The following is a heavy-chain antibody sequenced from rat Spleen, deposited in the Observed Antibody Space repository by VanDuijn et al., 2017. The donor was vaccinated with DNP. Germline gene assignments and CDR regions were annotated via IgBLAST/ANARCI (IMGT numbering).Heavy chain of an antibody. CDR2: ISPDGHIT. D-gene: IGHD1-11*01. V-gene: IGHV5-20*01. CDR1: GFSFSDYS. CDR3: ATGVYGGYEDWFAY. Sequence: EVQLVESGGGLVQPGRSLKLSCAASGFSFSDYSMAWVLQAPTKGLEWVASISPDGHITYYQDSVKGRFTISRDNAKNTLYLQMNSLRSEDTATYYCATGVYGGYEDWFAYWGQGTLVTVSS. J-gene: IGHJ3*01.